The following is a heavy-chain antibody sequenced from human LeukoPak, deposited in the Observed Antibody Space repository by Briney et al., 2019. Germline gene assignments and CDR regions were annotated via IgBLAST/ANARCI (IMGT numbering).Heavy chain of an antibody. CDR3: AKDHPPSYYYDSSGYFAESFDY. J-gene: IGHJ4*02. CDR2: ISGSGGST. V-gene: IGHV3-23*01. D-gene: IGHD3-22*01. Sequence: GGTLRLSCAASGFTFSSYGMSWVRQAPGKGLEWVSAISGSGGSTYYADSVKGRFTISRDNSKNTLYLQMNSLRAEDTAVYYCAKDHPPSYYYDSSGYFAESFDYWGQGTLVTVSS. CDR1: GFTFSSYG.